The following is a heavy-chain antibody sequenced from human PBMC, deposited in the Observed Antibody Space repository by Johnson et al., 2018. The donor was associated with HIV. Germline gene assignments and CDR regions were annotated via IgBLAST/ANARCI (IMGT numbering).Heavy chain of an antibody. D-gene: IGHD4/OR15-4a*01. Sequence: QVQLVESGGGVVQPGRSLRLSCAASGFTFSSYAMHWVRQAPGKGLEWVAVISYDGSNKYDADSVKGRFTISRDNSKNPLYLQMNRLRVEDTAVYYCARDGANQEEDDAFDIWGQGTMVTVSS. V-gene: IGHV3-30*04. J-gene: IGHJ3*02. CDR2: ISYDGSNK. CDR1: GFTFSSYA. CDR3: ARDGANQEEDDAFDI.